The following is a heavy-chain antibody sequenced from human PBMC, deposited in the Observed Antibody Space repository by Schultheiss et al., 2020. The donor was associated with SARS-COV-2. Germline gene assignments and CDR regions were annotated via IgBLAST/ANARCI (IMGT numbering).Heavy chain of an antibody. Sequence: ASVKVSCKASGYTFTSYDINWVRQATGQGLEWMGWMNPNSGNTGYAQKFQGRVTMTTDTSTSTAYMELRSLRSDDTAVYYCASVDGYSCYDISGHYYYGMDVWGQGTTVTVSS. CDR3: ASVDGYSCYDISGHYYYGMDV. J-gene: IGHJ6*02. CDR2: MNPNSGNT. V-gene: IGHV1-8*01. CDR1: GYTFTSYD. D-gene: IGHD5-12*01.